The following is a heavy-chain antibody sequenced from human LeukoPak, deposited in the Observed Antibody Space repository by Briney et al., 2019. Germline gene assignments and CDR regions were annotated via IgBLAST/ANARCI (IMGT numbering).Heavy chain of an antibody. D-gene: IGHD4-23*01. V-gene: IGHV4-61*02. Sequence: SETLSLTCTVSGGSISSGSYYWSWIQQPAGKGLEWIGRIYASGSTNYNPSLQSRVTISVDTSKNQFSLKLSSVTATDTAVCYCATSGPATVVTGASFDPWGQGTLVTVSS. J-gene: IGHJ5*02. CDR1: GGSISSGSYY. CDR3: ATSGPATVVTGASFDP. CDR2: IYASGST.